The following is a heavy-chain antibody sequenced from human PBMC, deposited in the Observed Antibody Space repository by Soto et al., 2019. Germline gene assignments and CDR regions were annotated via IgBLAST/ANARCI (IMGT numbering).Heavy chain of an antibody. CDR2: INHSGST. CDR1: GGSFSGYY. V-gene: IGHV4-34*01. CDR3: ARGSGPTTIYYGMDV. Sequence: SETLSLTFAVYGGSFSGYYWSWIRQPPGKGLEWIGEINHSGSTNYNPSLKSRVTISVDTSKNQFSLKLSSVTAADTAVYYCARGSGPTTIYYGMDVWGQGTTVTVSS. D-gene: IGHD4-4*01. J-gene: IGHJ6*02.